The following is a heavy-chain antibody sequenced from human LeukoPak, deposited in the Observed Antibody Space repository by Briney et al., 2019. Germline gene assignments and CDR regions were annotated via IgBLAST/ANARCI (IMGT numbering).Heavy chain of an antibody. J-gene: IGHJ4*02. CDR2: ITGSGSST. V-gene: IGHV3-23*01. CDR3: AKWGFTYGPGYFDY. D-gene: IGHD3-10*01. Sequence: GSLRLSCATSGFTFTSYAMSWVRQAPGKGLEWVSTITGSGSSTYYADFVKGRFTISRDNSKKTLYLQMDSLRAEDMAVYYCAKWGFTYGPGYFDYWGQGTLVTVSS. CDR1: GFTFTSYA.